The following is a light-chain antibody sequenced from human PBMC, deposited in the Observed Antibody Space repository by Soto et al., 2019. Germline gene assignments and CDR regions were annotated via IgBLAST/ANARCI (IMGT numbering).Light chain of an antibody. Sequence: DIQMTQSPSSLSASVGDRVTITCRASQGISTYLAWYQQKPGKVPKLLIYAASTLQSGVPSRFSGSGSGTDFTLTISSLQPEDVATDYCQKYNSAPQTVGQGTKVESK. V-gene: IGKV1-27*01. CDR2: AAS. CDR1: QGISTY. J-gene: IGKJ1*01. CDR3: QKYNSAPQT.